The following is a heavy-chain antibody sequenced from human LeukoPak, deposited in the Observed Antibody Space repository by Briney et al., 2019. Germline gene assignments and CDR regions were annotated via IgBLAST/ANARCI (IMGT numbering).Heavy chain of an antibody. J-gene: IGHJ5*02. D-gene: IGHD6-13*01. Sequence: SETLSLTCTVSGGPISSGSYYWSWIRQPAGKGLEWIGRIYTSGSTNYNPSLKSRVTISVDTSKNQFSLKLSSVTAADTAVYYCARLIKGIAAAGTTYWFDPWGQGTLVTVSS. CDR1: GGPISSGSYY. CDR2: IYTSGST. V-gene: IGHV4-61*02. CDR3: ARLIKGIAAAGTTYWFDP.